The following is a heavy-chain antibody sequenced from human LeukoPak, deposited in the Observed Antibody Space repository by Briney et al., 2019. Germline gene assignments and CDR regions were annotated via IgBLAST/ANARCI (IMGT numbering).Heavy chain of an antibody. CDR2: IYHSGST. V-gene: IGHV4-4*02. Sequence: SGTLSLTCAVSGDSISSSNWWSWVRQPPGKGLEWIGEIYHSGSTYYNPSLKSRVTISINTSKNQFSLKLSSVTAADTAVYYCARAGGSGLIDYWGQGTLVTVSS. J-gene: IGHJ4*02. CDR3: ARAGGSGLIDY. CDR1: GDSISSSNW. D-gene: IGHD6-19*01.